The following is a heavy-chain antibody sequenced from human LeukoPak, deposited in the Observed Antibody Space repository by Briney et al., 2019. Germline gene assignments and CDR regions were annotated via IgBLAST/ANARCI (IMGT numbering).Heavy chain of an antibody. CDR1: GFAFNSYA. D-gene: IGHD3-22*01. J-gene: IGHJ4*02. CDR3: ARGGSYFDISGYYFY. V-gene: IGHV3-23*01. Sequence: GGSLRLSCAASGFAFNSYAMSWVRQAPGKGLEWVSALSGFGDLTDYADSVKGRFTISRDNSKNTLFLQMNSLRVEDTAVYYCARGGSYFDISGYYFYWGQGTLVTVSS. CDR2: LSGFGDLT.